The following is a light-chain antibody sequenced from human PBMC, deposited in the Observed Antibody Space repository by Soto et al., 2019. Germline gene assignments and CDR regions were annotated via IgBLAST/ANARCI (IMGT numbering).Light chain of an antibody. V-gene: IGKV2-30*02. J-gene: IGKJ1*01. Sequence: VVLTPSPLSLPVTVGQPASISCRSSQRLGHSDGAPYLDWFHQRPGQSPGRLIYTVSVRDSGVPNRFSGRGAGTDYTRDSSRTEAEEDGMVFCMRGAQWPWTFGQGTKVEI. CDR1: QRLGHSDGAPY. CDR2: TVS. CDR3: MRGAQWPWT.